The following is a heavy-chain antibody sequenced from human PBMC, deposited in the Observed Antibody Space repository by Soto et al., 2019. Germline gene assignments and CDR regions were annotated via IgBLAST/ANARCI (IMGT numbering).Heavy chain of an antibody. V-gene: IGHV1-58*02. D-gene: IGHD2-8*01. CDR3: AANGRYYYYYYMDV. J-gene: IGHJ6*03. CDR2: IVVGSGNT. Sequence: SVKVSCKASGFTFTSSAMQWVRQARGQRLEWIGWIVVGSGNTNYAQKFQERVTITRDMSTSTAYMELSSLRSEDTAVYYCAANGRYYYYYYMDVWGKGTTVTVSS. CDR1: GFTFTSSA.